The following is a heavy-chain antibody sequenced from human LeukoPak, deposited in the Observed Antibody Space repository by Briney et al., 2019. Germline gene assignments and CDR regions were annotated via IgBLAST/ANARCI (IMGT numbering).Heavy chain of an antibody. CDR3: ASGYSYGSGY. Sequence: PSETLSLTCAVYGGSFSGYYWSWIRQPPGKGLEWIGEINHSGSTNYNPSLESRVTISVDTSKNQFSLKLSSVTAADTAVYYCASGYSYGSGYWGQGTLVTVSS. D-gene: IGHD5-18*01. J-gene: IGHJ4*02. CDR1: GGSFSGYY. CDR2: INHSGST. V-gene: IGHV4-34*01.